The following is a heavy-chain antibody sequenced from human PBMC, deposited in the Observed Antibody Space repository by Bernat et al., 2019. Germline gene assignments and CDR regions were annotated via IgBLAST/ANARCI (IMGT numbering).Heavy chain of an antibody. D-gene: IGHD2-15*01. CDR3: ARGPPYCSGGSCQGKDAFDI. Sequence: QVQLQQWGAGLLKPSETLSLTCAVYGGSFSGYYWSWIRQPPGKGLEWIGEINHSGSTNYNPSLKSRVTISVDTSKNQFSLKLSSVTAVDTAVYYCARGPPYCSGGSCQGKDAFDIWGQGTMVTVSS. CDR2: INHSGST. V-gene: IGHV4-34*01. J-gene: IGHJ3*02. CDR1: GGSFSGYY.